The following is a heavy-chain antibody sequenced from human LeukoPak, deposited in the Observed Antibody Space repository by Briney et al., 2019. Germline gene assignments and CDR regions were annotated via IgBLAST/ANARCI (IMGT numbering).Heavy chain of an antibody. D-gene: IGHD2-15*01. CDR1: GFSLSTSGMC. V-gene: IGHV2-70*01. J-gene: IGHJ6*03. CDR2: IDWDDDK. CDR3: ARTQTEISGALYINYYYYYMDV. Sequence: SGPTLVNPTQTLTLTCTFSGFSLSTSGMCVSWIRQPPGKALEWLAHIDWDDDKYYSTSLKTRLTISKDTSKNQVVLTMTNMDPVDTATYYCARTQTEISGALYINYYYYYMDVWGKGTTVAVSS.